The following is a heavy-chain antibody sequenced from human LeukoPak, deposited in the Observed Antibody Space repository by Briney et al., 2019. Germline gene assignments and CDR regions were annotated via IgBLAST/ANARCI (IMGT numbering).Heavy chain of an antibody. V-gene: IGHV1-69*05. D-gene: IGHD2-15*01. CDR3: PRESGYCSGGSCYSYYYMDV. Sequence: GASVTVSRXSSGGTFSSYAISLVRQAHGPGIGRMGRITLNFGTAYYAQKLQGRGTSTTDESKSTAYMELSSLRAEDAAVYYCPRESGYCSGGSCYSYYYMDVWGKGTTVTVSS. J-gene: IGHJ6*03. CDR1: GGTFSSYA. CDR2: ITLNFGTA.